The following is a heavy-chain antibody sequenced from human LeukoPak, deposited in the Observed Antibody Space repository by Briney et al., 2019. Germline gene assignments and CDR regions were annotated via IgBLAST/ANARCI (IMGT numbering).Heavy chain of an antibody. CDR3: AKVRWVTTVASYDY. D-gene: IGHD4-23*01. CDR1: GFTFNTYA. V-gene: IGHV3-23*01. Sequence: GGSLRLSCAASGFTFNTYAMTWVRQAPGKGLEWVSVISGSGGTTCYADSVKGRFTISRDNSKNTLYLQMDSLGAEDTAVYYCAKVRWVTTVASYDYWGQGTLVTVSS. J-gene: IGHJ4*02. CDR2: ISGSGGTT.